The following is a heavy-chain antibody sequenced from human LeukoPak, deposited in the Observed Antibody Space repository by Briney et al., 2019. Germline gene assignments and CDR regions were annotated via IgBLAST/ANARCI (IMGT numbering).Heavy chain of an antibody. CDR3: ARARPGMVIYY. D-gene: IGHD3-3*01. J-gene: IGHJ4*02. CDR2: IWYDGSNK. Sequence: GGSLRLSCAASGFTFSSYGMHWVSQAPGKGLEWVTVIWYDGSNKYYADSVKGRFTISRDNSKNTLYLQMNSLRVEDTAVYYCARARPGMVIYYWGQGTLVTVSS. CDR1: GFTFSSYG. V-gene: IGHV3-33*01.